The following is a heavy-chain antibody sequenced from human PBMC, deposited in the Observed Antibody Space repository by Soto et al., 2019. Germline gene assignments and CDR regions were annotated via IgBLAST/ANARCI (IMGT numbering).Heavy chain of an antibody. CDR2: ISGSDGST. CDR3: ARDRERDAWYEDF. J-gene: IGHJ4*02. Sequence: EVQLLESGGGLVQPGGSLRLSCVASGFRFSGYAMSWVRQAPGEGLEWVSVISGSDGSTYYADSVKGRFTISRDDSKNTLFLQMNSLIAEDTAIYYCARDRERDAWYEDFWGQGTLVTVSS. D-gene: IGHD6-13*01. CDR1: GFRFSGYA. V-gene: IGHV3-23*01.